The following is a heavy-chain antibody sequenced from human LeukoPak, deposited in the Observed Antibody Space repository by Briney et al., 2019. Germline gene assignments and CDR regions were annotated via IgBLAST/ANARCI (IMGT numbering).Heavy chain of an antibody. D-gene: IGHD2-8*01. J-gene: IGHJ6*03. CDR3: ARDVSGYYYYMDV. Sequence: ASVKVSCKASGYTFTGYYMHWVRQAPGQGLEWMGWINPNSGGTNYAQKFQGRVTMTRDTSISTAYMELSRLRSDDTAMYYCARDVSGYYYYMDVWGKGTTVTVSS. V-gene: IGHV1-2*02. CDR2: INPNSGGT. CDR1: GYTFTGYY.